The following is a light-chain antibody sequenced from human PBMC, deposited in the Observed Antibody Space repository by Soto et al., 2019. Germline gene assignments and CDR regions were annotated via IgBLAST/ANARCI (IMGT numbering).Light chain of an antibody. Sequence: EIVLTQSPATLSLSPGERATLSCRASQSVSSYLAWYQQKPGQAPRLLIYDASSRATGIPARFSGSGSGTDFTLTISSLVPEDFAVYYCQQRSNWPTWTFGQGTKVEIK. CDR1: QSVSSY. J-gene: IGKJ1*01. CDR2: DAS. CDR3: QQRSNWPTWT. V-gene: IGKV3-11*01.